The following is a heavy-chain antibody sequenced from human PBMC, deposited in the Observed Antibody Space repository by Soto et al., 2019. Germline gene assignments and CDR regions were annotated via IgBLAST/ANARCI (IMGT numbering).Heavy chain of an antibody. Sequence: GESLKISCKGSGYTLTDYWISWVRQMPGKGLEWMGRIDPSDSYTSYSPSFQGHVTISADKAISTAYLQWSSLMASDTAMYYCARLRSSSWYVDYWGQGTLVTVS. CDR3: ARLRSSSWYVDY. J-gene: IGHJ4*02. CDR2: IDPSDSYT. CDR1: GYTLTDYW. V-gene: IGHV5-10-1*01. D-gene: IGHD6-13*01.